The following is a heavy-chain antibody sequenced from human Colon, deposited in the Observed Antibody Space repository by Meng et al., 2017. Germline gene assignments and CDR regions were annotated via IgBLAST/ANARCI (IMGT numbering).Heavy chain of an antibody. J-gene: IGHJ4*02. D-gene: IGHD3-10*01. CDR3: ARVIYASGNMAHLDY. CDR2: IYHSGST. Sequence: GRLAGSGPGLVEPSGTLSPTWGVFGEPIRSSNWWGWVRQPPGRGLEWIGEIYHSGSTNYNPSPKNRVTMTVDKSKNEFSLTLSSVTAADTAFYYCARVIYASGNMAHLDYWGQGTLVTVSS. V-gene: IGHV4-4*02. CDR1: GEPIRSSNW.